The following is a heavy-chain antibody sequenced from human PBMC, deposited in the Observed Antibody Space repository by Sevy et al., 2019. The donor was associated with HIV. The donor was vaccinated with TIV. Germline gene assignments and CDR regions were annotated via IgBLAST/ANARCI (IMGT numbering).Heavy chain of an antibody. J-gene: IGHJ4*02. CDR1: GFTFSDYA. CDR3: ARGGTYYGSGTFSASDY. Sequence: GGSLRLSCAASGFTFSDYALHWVRQAPDKGLEWVAVISYDGDNRSYGDSVKGRFTISRDNSKNTLFLQMNSLRVEDTAVYYCARGGTYYGSGTFSASDYWGQGTLVTVSS. CDR2: ISYDGDNR. V-gene: IGHV3-30-3*01. D-gene: IGHD3-10*01.